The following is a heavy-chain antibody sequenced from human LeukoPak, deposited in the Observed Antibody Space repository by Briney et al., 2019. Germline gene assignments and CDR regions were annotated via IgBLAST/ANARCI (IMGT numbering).Heavy chain of an antibody. V-gene: IGHV3-48*03. CDR1: GFTFSRYQ. Sequence: GGSLRLSCAASGFTFSRYQMNWVRQAPGKGLEWVSYISSSSSTIYYADSVKGRFTISRDNAKNSLYLQMNSLRAEDTAVYYCAREGPLGDDDYWGQGTLVTVSS. J-gene: IGHJ4*02. D-gene: IGHD1-26*01. CDR3: AREGPLGDDDY. CDR2: ISSSSSTI.